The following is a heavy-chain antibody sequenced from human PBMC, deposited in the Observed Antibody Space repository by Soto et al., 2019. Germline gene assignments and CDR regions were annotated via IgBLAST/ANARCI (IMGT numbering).Heavy chain of an antibody. CDR1: LFIVSDNY. CDR3: ATRMTTAPY. J-gene: IGHJ4*02. V-gene: IGHV3-66*01. D-gene: IGHD4-17*01. Sequence: EVRLVQSGGGLVQPGGSLRLSCAASLFIVSDNYMSWVRQAPGKGLEWVSLIYSGGGTDYAESVKGRFTISRDNSKNTLYLQMNSLKAEDTGIYYCATRMTTAPYSGQGTVVTVSS. CDR2: IYSGGGT.